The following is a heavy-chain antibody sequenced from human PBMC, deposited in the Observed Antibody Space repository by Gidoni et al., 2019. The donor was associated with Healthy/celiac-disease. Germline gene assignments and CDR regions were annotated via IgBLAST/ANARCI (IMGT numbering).Heavy chain of an antibody. J-gene: IGHJ6*02. CDR1: GFTFDGYA. CDR3: AKVGNYYGMDV. CDR2: ISWNIGSI. Sequence: EVQLVESGGGLVQPGRSLRLSCAASGFTFDGYARHWVRQAPGKGLEWVSGISWNIGSIGYADSVKGRFTISRDNAKNSLYLQMNSLRAEDTALYYCAKVGNYYGMDVWGQGTTVTVSS. V-gene: IGHV3-9*01.